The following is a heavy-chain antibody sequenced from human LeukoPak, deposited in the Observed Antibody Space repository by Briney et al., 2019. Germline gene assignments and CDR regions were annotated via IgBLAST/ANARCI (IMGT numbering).Heavy chain of an antibody. Sequence: NYAHNFQCRFTITTDESTSTAYMELSSLRSEDTAVYYCAREAPAYYYDSGGYPGNYYFDYWGQGTLVTVSS. D-gene: IGHD3-22*01. V-gene: IGHV1-69*05. J-gene: IGHJ4*02. CDR3: AREAPAYYYDSGGYPGNYYFDY.